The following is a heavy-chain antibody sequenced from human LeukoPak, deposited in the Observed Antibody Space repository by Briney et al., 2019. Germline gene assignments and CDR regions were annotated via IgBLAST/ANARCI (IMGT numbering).Heavy chain of an antibody. V-gene: IGHV3-43*01. D-gene: IGHD2-15*01. CDR2: ISWDGGST. Sequence: GGSLRLSCAASGFTFDDYTMHWVRQAPGKGLEWVSLISWDGGSTYYADSVKGRFTISRDDSKNSLYLQMNSLRTGDIALYYCAKDMTLLGRGDGMDVWGQGTTVTVSS. J-gene: IGHJ6*02. CDR3: AKDMTLLGRGDGMDV. CDR1: GFTFDDYT.